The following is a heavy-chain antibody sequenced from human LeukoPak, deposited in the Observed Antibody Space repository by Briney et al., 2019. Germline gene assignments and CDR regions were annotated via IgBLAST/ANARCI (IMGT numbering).Heavy chain of an antibody. D-gene: IGHD4-17*01. CDR1: GFTLSSNY. CDR3: ARGDGDPRQWYFDL. V-gene: IGHV3-66*01. Sequence: GGSLRLSCAASGFTLSSNYMSWVRQAPGKGLEWGSVIYSGGSTYYADSVKGRFTISRDNSKNTLYLQMNSLRAEDTAVYYCARGDGDPRQWYFDLWGRGTLVTVSS. J-gene: IGHJ2*01. CDR2: IYSGGST.